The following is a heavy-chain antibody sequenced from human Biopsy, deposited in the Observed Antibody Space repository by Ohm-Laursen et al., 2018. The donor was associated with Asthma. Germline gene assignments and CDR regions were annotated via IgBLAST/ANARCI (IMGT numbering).Heavy chain of an antibody. CDR2: VSYDGGVA. D-gene: IGHD3-16*01. J-gene: IGHJ4*02. CDR3: AKRGGYSDLTDFDH. CDR1: GFILRSHA. V-gene: IGHV3-30*18. Sequence: SLRLSCAASGFILRSHAMHWVRQAPCQGLEWVAVVSYDGGVAHYADAMKGRFTISRDNAKSTLYLQMNRLRTDDTAVYFCAKRGGYSDLTDFDHWGQGTLVTVSS.